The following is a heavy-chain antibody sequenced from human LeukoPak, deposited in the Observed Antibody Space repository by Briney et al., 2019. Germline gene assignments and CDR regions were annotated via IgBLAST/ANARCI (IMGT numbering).Heavy chain of an antibody. V-gene: IGHV3-48*03. Sequence: PGGSLRLSCAASGFNFRFYGMNWVRQAPGKGLEWVSYISSSGDTIYYADSVKGRFTISRDNAKNSLYLQMNSLRAEDTAVYYCAREKGLGVYYFDYWGQGTLVTVSS. D-gene: IGHD2-8*01. J-gene: IGHJ4*02. CDR1: GFNFRFYG. CDR3: AREKGLGVYYFDY. CDR2: ISSSGDTI.